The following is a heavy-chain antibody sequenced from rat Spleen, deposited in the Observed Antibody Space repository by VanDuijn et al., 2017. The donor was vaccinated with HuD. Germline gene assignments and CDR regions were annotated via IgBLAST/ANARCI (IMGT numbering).Heavy chain of an antibody. CDR1: GFTFSDYN. CDR3: AKKGTYYGYLYVMDA. CDR2: ITSGGSNT. J-gene: IGHJ4*01. V-gene: IGHV5-7*01. Sequence: EVQLVESGGGLVQPGRSLKLSCAASGFTFSDYNMAWVRQAPKKGLEWVATITSGGSNTYYPDSVKGRFTISRDNAKSTLYLQMDSLRSEDTATYYCAKKGTYYGYLYVMDAWGQGASVTVSS. D-gene: IGHD1-9*01.